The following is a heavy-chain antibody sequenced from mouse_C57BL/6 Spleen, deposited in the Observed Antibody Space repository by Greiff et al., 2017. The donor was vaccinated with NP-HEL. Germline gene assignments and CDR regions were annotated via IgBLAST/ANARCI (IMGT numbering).Heavy chain of an antibody. V-gene: IGHV14-2*01. Sequence: VQLKQSGAELVKPGASVKLSCTASGFNIKDYYMHWVKQRTEQGLEWIGRIDPEDGETKYAPKFQGKATITADTSSNTAYLQHSSLTSEDTAVYYCARPQRGGAMDYWGQGTSVTVSS. CDR1: GFNIKDYY. CDR2: IDPEDGET. CDR3: ARPQRGGAMDY. J-gene: IGHJ4*01.